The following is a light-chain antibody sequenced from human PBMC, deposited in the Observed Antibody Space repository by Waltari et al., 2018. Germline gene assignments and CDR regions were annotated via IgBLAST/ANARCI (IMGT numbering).Light chain of an antibody. V-gene: IGKV3-11*01. CDR1: QSIGSY. Sequence: EIVLTQSPATLSLSPGERATLSCRASQSIGSYLAWYQQKPGLAPRLLIYEASNRATGIPARFSGSGSGTDFTLTISSLEPEDFAVYYCQHRSNWPPSFGQGTKVEIE. J-gene: IGKJ2*01. CDR2: EAS. CDR3: QHRSNWPPS.